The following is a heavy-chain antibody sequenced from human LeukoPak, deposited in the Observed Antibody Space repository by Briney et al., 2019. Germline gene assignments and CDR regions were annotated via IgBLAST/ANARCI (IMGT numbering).Heavy chain of an antibody. J-gene: IGHJ4*02. Sequence: GGSLRLSCAASGFTFSDYYMNWIRQAPGKGLEWISYISLSGNTINYADSVKGRFTISRDNAKNSLYLQMNSLRAEDTAVYYCARARMDYFDYWGQGTLVTVSS. V-gene: IGHV3-11*01. CDR1: GFTFSDYY. CDR2: ISLSGNTI. CDR3: ARARMDYFDY. D-gene: IGHD2-2*03.